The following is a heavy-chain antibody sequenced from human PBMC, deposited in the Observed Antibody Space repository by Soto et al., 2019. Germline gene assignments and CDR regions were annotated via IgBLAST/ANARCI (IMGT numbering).Heavy chain of an antibody. D-gene: IGHD3-16*01. V-gene: IGHV4-31*03. CDR1: GGSISSGSYY. CDR3: ARGGTGYYYNAMDV. CDR2: IYYSGST. J-gene: IGHJ6*02. Sequence: QVQLQESGPGLVKPSQTLSLPCTVSGGSISSGSYYWSWIRQHPGKCLEWIGYIYYSGSTYYNPSLTGRVTIAVDTSKNQVSLKLSSVTAADTAVYYCARGGTGYYYNAMDVWGQGTTVTVSS.